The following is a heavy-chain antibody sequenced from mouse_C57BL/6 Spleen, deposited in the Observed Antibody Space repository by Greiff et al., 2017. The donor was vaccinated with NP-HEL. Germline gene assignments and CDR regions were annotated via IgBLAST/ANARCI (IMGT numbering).Heavy chain of an antibody. J-gene: IGHJ2*01. CDR1: GYTFTSYW. Sequence: VKLMESGAELVMPGASVKLSCKASGYTFTSYWMHWVKQRPGQGLEWIGEIDPSDSYTNYNQKFKGKSTLTVDKSSSTAYMQLSSLTSEDSAVYYCARRHYYGSSFYFDYWGQGTTLTVSS. V-gene: IGHV1-69*01. D-gene: IGHD1-1*01. CDR2: IDPSDSYT. CDR3: ARRHYYGSSFYFDY.